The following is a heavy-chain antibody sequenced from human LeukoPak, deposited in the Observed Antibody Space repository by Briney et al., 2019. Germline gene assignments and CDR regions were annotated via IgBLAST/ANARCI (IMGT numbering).Heavy chain of an antibody. D-gene: IGHD2-15*01. V-gene: IGHV3-30-3*01. CDR1: GFTLSSYV. CDR3: ARDRGCSGGSCYSYYYGMDV. Sequence: GGSLRLSCAASGFTLSSYVMSWVRQAPGKGLEWVAVISYDGSNKYYADSVKGRFTISRDNSKNTLYLQMNSLRAEDTAVYYCARDRGCSGGSCYSYYYGMDVWGQGTTVTVSS. CDR2: ISYDGSNK. J-gene: IGHJ6*02.